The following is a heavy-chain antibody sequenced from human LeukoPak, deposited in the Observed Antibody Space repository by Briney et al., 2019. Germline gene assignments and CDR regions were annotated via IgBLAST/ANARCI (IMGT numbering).Heavy chain of an antibody. J-gene: IGHJ4*02. V-gene: IGHV3-74*01. CDR2: INSDGSST. D-gene: IGHD4-17*01. Sequence: GSLRLSFAASGFTFRSFWMHWVRQAPGKGLVWVSRINSDGSSTTYADSVKGRFTISRDNAKNTLYLQMNSLRAEDTAVYYCARDPAGPYGTYYFDYWGQGTLVTVSS. CDR1: GFTFRSFW. CDR3: ARDPAGPYGTYYFDY.